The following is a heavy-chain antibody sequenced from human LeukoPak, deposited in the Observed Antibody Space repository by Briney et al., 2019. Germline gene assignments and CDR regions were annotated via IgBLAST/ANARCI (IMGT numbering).Heavy chain of an antibody. CDR2: ISAYNGNT. CDR1: GYTFTSYG. CDR3: ARDQTFEKNWNYGLYYYYYVDV. J-gene: IGHJ6*03. D-gene: IGHD1-7*01. V-gene: IGHV1-18*01. Sequence: ASVKVSCKASGYTFTSYGISWVRQAPGQGLEWMGWISAYNGNTNYAQKLQGRVTMTTDTSTSTAYMELRSLRSDDTAVYYCARDQTFEKNWNYGLYYYYYVDVWGKGTTVTVSS.